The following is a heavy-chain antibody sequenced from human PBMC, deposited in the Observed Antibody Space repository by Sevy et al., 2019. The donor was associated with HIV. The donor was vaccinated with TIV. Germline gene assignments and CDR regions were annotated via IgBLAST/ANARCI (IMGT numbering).Heavy chain of an antibody. CDR1: GGSITSSSYY. CDR2: IYYTGST. J-gene: IGHJ6*02. Sequence: SETLSLTCTVSGGSITSSSYYWAWLRQPPGKGLEWIGNIYYTGSTYYKPSLMSRITISADRSKNHFSLKLTSVTAADTAVYYCARPSSLYYYYAMDVWGQGTAVTVSS. CDR3: ARPSSLYYYYAMDV. V-gene: IGHV4-39*02.